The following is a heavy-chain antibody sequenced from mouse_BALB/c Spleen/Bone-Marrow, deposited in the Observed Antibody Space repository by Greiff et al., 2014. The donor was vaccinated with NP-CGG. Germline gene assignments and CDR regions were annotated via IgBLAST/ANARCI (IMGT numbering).Heavy chain of an antibody. D-gene: IGHD2-14*01. CDR1: GFTFSTYA. V-gene: IGHV5-9-1*01. J-gene: IGHJ4*01. CDR3: ASTPYYRYDDYYAMDY. Sequence: EVKLMESGGGLVKPGGSLKLSCAASGFTFSTYAMSWVRQTPEKRLEWVATISSGGTYTYYPDSVKGRFTISRDNAKNTLYLQMSSLRSEDTAICYCASTPYYRYDDYYAMDYWGRGTSVTVSS. CDR2: ISSGGTYT.